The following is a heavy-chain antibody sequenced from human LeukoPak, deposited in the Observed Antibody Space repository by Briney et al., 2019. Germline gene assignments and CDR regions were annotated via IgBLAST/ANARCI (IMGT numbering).Heavy chain of an antibody. CDR3: ARRDDYVWGSTHYFDY. J-gene: IGHJ4*02. Sequence: PSETLSLTCTVSNYSINSGYYWGWIRRPPGKGLEWIGSLYHSGSTYYNPSLKSRVTISVDTSKNQFSLKLSSVTAADTAVYYCARRDDYVWGSTHYFDYWGQGTLATVSS. CDR2: LYHSGST. V-gene: IGHV4-38-2*02. D-gene: IGHD3-16*01. CDR1: NYSINSGYY.